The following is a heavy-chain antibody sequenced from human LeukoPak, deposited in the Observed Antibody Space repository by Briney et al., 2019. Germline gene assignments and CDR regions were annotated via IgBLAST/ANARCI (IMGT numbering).Heavy chain of an antibody. Sequence: ASVKVSCKASGYTFTSYAMHWVRQAPGQGLEWMGIINPSGGSTSYAQKFQGRVTMTRDTSTSTVYMELSSLRSEDTAVYYCARPSGPDAFDIWGQGTMVTVSS. D-gene: IGHD6-19*01. CDR2: INPSGGST. CDR1: GYTFTSYA. V-gene: IGHV1-46*01. CDR3: ARPSGPDAFDI. J-gene: IGHJ3*02.